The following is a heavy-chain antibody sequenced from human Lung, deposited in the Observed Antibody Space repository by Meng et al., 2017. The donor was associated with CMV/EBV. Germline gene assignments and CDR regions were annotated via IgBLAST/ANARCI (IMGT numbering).Heavy chain of an antibody. CDR2: INPNSGGT. CDR3: ARDGYFDWLVPRLAAGRLEAQKDAYYYGMDV. V-gene: IGHV1-2*02. J-gene: IGHJ6*02. D-gene: IGHD3-9*01. CDR1: GYTFTGYY. Sequence: ASXXVSXKASGYTFTGYYMHWVRQAPGQGLEWMGWINPNSGGTNYAQKFQGRVTMTTDTSTSTAYMELRSLRSDDTAVYYCARDGYFDWLVPRLAAGRLEAQKDAYYYGMDVWXQGTTVTVSS.